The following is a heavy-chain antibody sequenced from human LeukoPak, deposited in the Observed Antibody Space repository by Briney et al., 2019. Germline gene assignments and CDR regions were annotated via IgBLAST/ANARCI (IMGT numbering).Heavy chain of an antibody. CDR2: IYSGGST. CDR3: ARVIAARHFDY. CDR1: GFTFSSYA. J-gene: IGHJ4*02. D-gene: IGHD6-6*01. Sequence: GGSLRLSCAASGFTFSSYAMNWVRQAPGKGLEWVSLIYSGGSTYYADSVKGRFTISRDNSMNTMFLQMNSLRAEDTAVYYCARVIAARHFDYWGQGTLVTVSS. V-gene: IGHV3-66*01.